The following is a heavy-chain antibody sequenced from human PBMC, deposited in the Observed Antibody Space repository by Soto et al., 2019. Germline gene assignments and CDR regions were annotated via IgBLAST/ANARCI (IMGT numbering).Heavy chain of an antibody. CDR1: GGTFRNSA. D-gene: IGHD1-1*01. Sequence: QVQLEQSGAEVKPGSSVKVSCKASGGTFRNSAISWVRQAPGQGLEWMGGIMPIFRTPDYAQKFQGRVTITADESTSTAYMELSGLRSDDTAVYYCARDNDRPQLGGNYYYILDVWGHGTTVTVSS. CDR3: ARDNDRPQLGGNYYYILDV. CDR2: IMPIFRTP. J-gene: IGHJ6*02. V-gene: IGHV1-69*12.